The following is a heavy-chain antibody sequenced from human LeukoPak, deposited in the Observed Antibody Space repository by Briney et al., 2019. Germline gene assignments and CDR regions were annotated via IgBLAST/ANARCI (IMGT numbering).Heavy chain of an antibody. CDR1: GVSTTTSTHY. D-gene: IGHD2-15*01. Sequence: SETLSLTCTVSGVSTTTSTHYWAWIRQPPGKGLEWIASMFYRGSTYYNASLRSRVTLSVDTSMNQFSLKLSSVTASDTATFYCVRQGGWGGAASLIEFWGQGILVTVSS. CDR2: MFYRGST. CDR3: VRQGGWGGAASLIEF. J-gene: IGHJ4*02. V-gene: IGHV4-39*01.